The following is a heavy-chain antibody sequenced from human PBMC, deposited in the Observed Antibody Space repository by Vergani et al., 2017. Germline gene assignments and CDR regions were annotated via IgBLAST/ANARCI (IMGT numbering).Heavy chain of an antibody. D-gene: IGHD3-9*01. CDR2: INPSGGHT. V-gene: IGHV1-46*03. CDR1: GNRFTAYS. Sequence: QVQLVQSGAEVKRPGASVKVSCKASGNRFTAYSMHWVRQAPGQGLEWMGIINPSGGHTNYAQKFQGRVTMTRDTSTSTVYMELSSLRSEDTAIYYCARGDYGILTGYRYWGQGTLVTVSA. J-gene: IGHJ4*02. CDR3: ARGDYGILTGYRY.